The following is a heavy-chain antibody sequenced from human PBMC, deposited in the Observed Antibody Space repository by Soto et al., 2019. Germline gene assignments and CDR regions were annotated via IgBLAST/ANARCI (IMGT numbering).Heavy chain of an antibody. CDR2: ISGSGGST. Sequence: GGSLRLSCAASGFTFSSYAMSWVRQAPGKGLEWVSAISGSGGSTYYADSVKGRFTISRDNSKNTLYLQMNSLRAEDTAVYYCASRKRVSHSLGSKYYFDYWGQGNLVTVSS. J-gene: IGHJ4*02. CDR3: ASRKRVSHSLGSKYYFDY. D-gene: IGHD2-2*03. CDR1: GFTFSSYA. V-gene: IGHV3-23*01.